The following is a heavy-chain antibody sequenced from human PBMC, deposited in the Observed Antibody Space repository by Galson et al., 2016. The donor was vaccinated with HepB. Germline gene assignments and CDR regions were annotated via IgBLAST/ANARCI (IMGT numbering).Heavy chain of an antibody. CDR2: IWFDGSSE. J-gene: IGHJ6*02. Sequence: SLRLSCAASGFTFNSYGMHWVRQAPGKGLEWVAVIWFDGSSEFYGDSVKGRFTISRDNSKNTLYLQMNSLRAEDTAIYYCARGVTGTTSGMDVWGQGTTVIVSS. V-gene: IGHV3-33*01. D-gene: IGHD1-7*01. CDR3: ARGVTGTTSGMDV. CDR1: GFTFNSYG.